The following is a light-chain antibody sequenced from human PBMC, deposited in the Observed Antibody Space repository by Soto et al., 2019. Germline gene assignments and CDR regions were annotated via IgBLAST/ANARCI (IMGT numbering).Light chain of an antibody. Sequence: EIVMTQSPATLPVSPGERATLSCRASQSVGSNLAWYQQKPGQAPRLLIYGASTRATDIPARFSGSGSGTEFALTINSLQSEDFAVYFCQQFNVWHRTFGQGTKVDIK. CDR2: GAS. CDR1: QSVGSN. CDR3: QQFNVWHRT. V-gene: IGKV3-15*01. J-gene: IGKJ1*01.